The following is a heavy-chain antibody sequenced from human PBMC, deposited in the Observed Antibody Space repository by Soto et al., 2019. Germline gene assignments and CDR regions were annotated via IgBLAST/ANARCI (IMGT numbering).Heavy chain of an antibody. J-gene: IGHJ5*02. D-gene: IGHD2-2*01. CDR1: GYSISSGYY. CDR3: ARDGTLYCSSTSCYPWFDP. V-gene: IGHV4-38-2*02. Sequence: PSETLSLTCAVSGYSISSGYYWGWIRQSPGKGLEWIGSIYHSGSTYYNPSLKSRVTISVDTSKNQFSLKLSSVTAADTAVYYCARDGTLYCSSTSCYPWFDPWGQGTLVTVSS. CDR2: IYHSGST.